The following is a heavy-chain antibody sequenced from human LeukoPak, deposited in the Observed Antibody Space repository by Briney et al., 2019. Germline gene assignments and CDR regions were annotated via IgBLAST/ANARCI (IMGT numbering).Heavy chain of an antibody. V-gene: IGHV4-39*01. CDR3: ARPISSSWYGGFDY. J-gene: IGHJ4*02. CDR2: VHYSGST. Sequence: SETLSLTCTVSGGSISSSSYYWGWIRQPPGKGLEWIGSVHYSGSTYYNPSLKSRVTMSVDTSKNQFSLNLNSVTAADTAVYYCARPISSSWYGGFDYWGQGTLVTVSS. CDR1: GGSISSSSYY. D-gene: IGHD6-13*01.